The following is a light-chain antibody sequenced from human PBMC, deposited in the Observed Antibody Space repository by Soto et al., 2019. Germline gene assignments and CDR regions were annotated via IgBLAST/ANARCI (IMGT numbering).Light chain of an antibody. CDR3: QQYGGSLT. CDR2: GAS. J-gene: IGKJ4*01. CDR1: QSVSSGY. Sequence: EIVLTQSPGTLSLSPGERATLSCRASQSVSSGYFAWYQQTPGQAPRLLIYGASSTATGPPDRFSGSGSGTDFTLTISRLEPEDVAVYYCQQYGGSLTFGRGTKVDIK. V-gene: IGKV3-20*01.